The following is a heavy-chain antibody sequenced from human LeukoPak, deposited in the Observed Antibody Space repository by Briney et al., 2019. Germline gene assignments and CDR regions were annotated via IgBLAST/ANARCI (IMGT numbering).Heavy chain of an antibody. V-gene: IGHV1-69*04. Sequence: GASVKVSCKASGYTFTGYYMHWVRQAPGQGLEWMGRIIPILGIANYAQKFQGRVTITADKSTSTAYMELSSLRSEDTAVYYCARGRAAAGYYFDYWGQGTLVTVSS. CDR3: ARGRAAAGYYFDY. J-gene: IGHJ4*02. CDR2: IIPILGIA. D-gene: IGHD6-13*01. CDR1: GYTFTGYY.